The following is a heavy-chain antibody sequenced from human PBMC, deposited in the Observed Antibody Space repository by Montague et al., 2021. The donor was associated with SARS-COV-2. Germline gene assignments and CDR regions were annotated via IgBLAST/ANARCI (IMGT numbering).Heavy chain of an antibody. CDR3: AREGLVVRGWFDP. J-gene: IGHJ5*02. CDR2: INHSGSI. V-gene: IGHV4-34*01. D-gene: IGHD2-15*01. Sequence: SETLSLTCAVYGGSFSGYYWSWIRQPPGKGLEWIGEINHSGSINYNPSLKSRVTISVDTSKNQFSLKLSSVTAADTAVYYCAREGLVVRGWFDPWGQGTLVTVSS. CDR1: GGSFSGYY.